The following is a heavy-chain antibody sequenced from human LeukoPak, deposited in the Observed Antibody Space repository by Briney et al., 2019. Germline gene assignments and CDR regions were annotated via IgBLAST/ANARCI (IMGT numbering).Heavy chain of an antibody. Sequence: GGSLRLSCAASGFAVSSNYMSWVRQAPGKGLEWVSVIYSGGSTYYADSVKGRFTISRDNSKNTLYLQMNSLRAEDTAVYYCARGVSPRYFDYWGQGTLVTVSS. J-gene: IGHJ4*02. V-gene: IGHV3-53*01. D-gene: IGHD2-8*01. CDR1: GFAVSSNY. CDR3: ARGVSPRYFDY. CDR2: IYSGGST.